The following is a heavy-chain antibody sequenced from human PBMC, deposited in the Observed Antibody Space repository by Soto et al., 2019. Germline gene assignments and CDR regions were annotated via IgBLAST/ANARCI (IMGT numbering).Heavy chain of an antibody. CDR2: INSDGTTT. CDR3: TSGGATGAGIYHFEN. J-gene: IGHJ4*02. D-gene: IGHD3-10*01. V-gene: IGHV3-74*01. CDR1: GFTFTSNW. Sequence: EVQLVESGGGLVQPGGSLRLSCAASGFTFTSNWMHWVRQAPGKGLVWVSRINSDGTTTTYADCVKGRFTISRDNAKNTLYLPVNSLGDEDTAVYYCTSGGATGAGIYHFENWGQGTLVTVSS.